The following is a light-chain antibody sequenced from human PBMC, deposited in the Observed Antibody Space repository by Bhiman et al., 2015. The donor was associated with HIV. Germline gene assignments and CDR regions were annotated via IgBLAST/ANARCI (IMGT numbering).Light chain of an antibody. CDR1: GSDVGGYNH. J-gene: IGLJ1*01. Sequence: QSALTQPASVSGSPGQSITISCTGTGSDVGGYNHVSWYQQHPGKAPKLMIYDVSXRPSGVSNRFSGSKSGNTASLTISGLQAEDEADYYCSSLTSSITYVFGTGTNVTVL. CDR3: SSLTSSITYV. CDR2: DVS. V-gene: IGLV2-14*03.